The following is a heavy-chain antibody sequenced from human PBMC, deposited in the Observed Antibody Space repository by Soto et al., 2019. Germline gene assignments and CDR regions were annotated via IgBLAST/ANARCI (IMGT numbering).Heavy chain of an antibody. CDR2: IWYDGSNK. CDR3: ARERASCCLDY. V-gene: IGHV3-33*01. D-gene: IGHD2-2*01. J-gene: IGHJ4*02. CDR1: GFTFSSYG. Sequence: SLRLSCAASGFTFSSYGMHWVRQAPGKGLEWVAVIWYDGSNKYYADSVKGRFTISRDNSKNTLYLQMNSLRAEDTAVYYCARERASCCLDYWGQGTLVTVSS.